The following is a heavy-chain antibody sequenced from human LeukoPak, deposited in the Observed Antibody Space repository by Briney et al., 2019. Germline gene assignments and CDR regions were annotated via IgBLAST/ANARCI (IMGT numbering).Heavy chain of an antibody. CDR1: GFTFSSYN. Sequence: GGSLRLSCAASGFTFSSYNMIWVRQAPGKGLEWVSYISGGSGAIYYTDSVRGRFTISRDNSKNTLYVQVNSLGTEDTAAYYCAKGSYYDSSGSFYFDYWGQGTLVTVSS. D-gene: IGHD3-22*01. CDR3: AKGSYYDSSGSFYFDY. CDR2: ISGGSGAI. J-gene: IGHJ4*02. V-gene: IGHV3-48*01.